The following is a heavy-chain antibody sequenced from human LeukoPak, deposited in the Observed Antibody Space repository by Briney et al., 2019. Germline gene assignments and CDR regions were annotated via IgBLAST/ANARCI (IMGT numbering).Heavy chain of an antibody. J-gene: IGHJ6*02. Sequence: KPSETLSLTCTVSGGSISSYYWSWIRQPAGKGLEWIGRIYTSGSTNYNPSLKSRVTMSVDTSKNQFSLKLSSVTAADTAVYYCARDHRTGFYYGMDVWGQGTTVTVSS. D-gene: IGHD1-14*01. CDR3: ARDHRTGFYYGMDV. CDR2: IYTSGST. CDR1: GGSISSYY. V-gene: IGHV4-4*07.